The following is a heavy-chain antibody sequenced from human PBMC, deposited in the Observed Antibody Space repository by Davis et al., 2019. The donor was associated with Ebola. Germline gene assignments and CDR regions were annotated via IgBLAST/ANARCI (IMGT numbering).Heavy chain of an antibody. Sequence: GESLKISCAASGFTFSAYSMNWIRQAPGKGLEWVSSISSNGGSIYYADSVKGRFILSRDNARNSLYLQMSSLRAEDTAVYYCARGKDYVIWGQGTMVTVSS. CDR2: ISSNGGSI. CDR3: ARGKDYVI. D-gene: IGHD3-10*02. CDR1: GFTFSAYS. J-gene: IGHJ3*02. V-gene: IGHV3-21*04.